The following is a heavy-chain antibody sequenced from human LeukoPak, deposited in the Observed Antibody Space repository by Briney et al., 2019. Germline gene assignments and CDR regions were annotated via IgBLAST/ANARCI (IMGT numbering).Heavy chain of an antibody. CDR3: ARVGDGYCFDI. Sequence: GGSLRLSCAASGFTVSSNYMSWVRQAPGKGLEWVSVIYSGGSTYYADSVKGRFTISRDNSKNTLYLQMNSLRAEGTAVYYCARVGDGYCFDIWGQGTMVTVSS. D-gene: IGHD5-24*01. V-gene: IGHV3-53*01. J-gene: IGHJ3*02. CDR1: GFTVSSNY. CDR2: IYSGGST.